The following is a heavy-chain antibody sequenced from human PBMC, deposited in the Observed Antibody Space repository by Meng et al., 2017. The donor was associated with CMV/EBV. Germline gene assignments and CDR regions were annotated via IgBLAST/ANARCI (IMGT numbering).Heavy chain of an antibody. CDR3: ARETPQYSSTWHGGSNWFDP. J-gene: IGHJ5*02. CDR1: GYTFTGYY. D-gene: IGHD6-13*01. V-gene: IGHV1-2*02. Sequence: ASVKVSCKASGYTFTGYYMHWVRQAPGQGFEWMGWINPNSGGTNYAQKFHGRVTMTRDTSISTAYMELSRLRSDDTAVYYCARETPQYSSTWHGGSNWFDPWGQGTLVTVSS. CDR2: INPNSGGT.